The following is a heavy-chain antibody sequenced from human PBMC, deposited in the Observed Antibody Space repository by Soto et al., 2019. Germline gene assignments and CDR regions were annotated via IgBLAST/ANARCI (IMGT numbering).Heavy chain of an antibody. D-gene: IGHD3-10*01. Sequence: PSETLSLTCAGYGGSFSYYYWSWIRQSPGRGLEWIGEVNHSGSTYYNPSLKSRVTISVDTSKNQFSLKLSSVTAADTAVYYCARGVVRRVIIQYTSFFDYWGQGTLVTVSS. V-gene: IGHV4-34*01. J-gene: IGHJ4*02. CDR3: ARGVVRRVIIQYTSFFDY. CDR1: GGSFSYYY. CDR2: VNHSGST.